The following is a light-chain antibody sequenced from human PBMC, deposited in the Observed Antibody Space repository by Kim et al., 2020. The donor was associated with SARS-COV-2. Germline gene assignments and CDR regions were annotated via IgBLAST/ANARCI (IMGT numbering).Light chain of an antibody. CDR1: SSDVGGYNY. V-gene: IGLV2-14*01. CDR3: TSYTSSSTWV. Sequence: QSALTQPASVSGSPGQSITISCTGTSSDVGGYNYVSWYQQHPGKAPKLVIYDVTKRPSGVSNRFSGSKSGNTASLTISGLQAEDEADYYCTSYTSSSTWVFGGGTKLTVL. J-gene: IGLJ3*02. CDR2: DVT.